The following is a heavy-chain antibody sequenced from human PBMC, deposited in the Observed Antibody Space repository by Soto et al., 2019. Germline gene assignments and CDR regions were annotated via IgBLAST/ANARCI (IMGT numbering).Heavy chain of an antibody. J-gene: IGHJ4*02. V-gene: IGHV3-11*05. D-gene: IGHD6-13*01. Sequence: QVQLVESGGGLVKPGGSLRLSCAVSGFTFSDYYMTWIRQAPVKGLEWVSYISSSTSHTNDADSVKGRFTISRDNAKNSLFLQTNSLRAEDTAVYYCARGRGAAADYFDFWGQGTLVTVSS. CDR1: GFTFSDYY. CDR2: ISSSTSHT. CDR3: ARGRGAAADYFDF.